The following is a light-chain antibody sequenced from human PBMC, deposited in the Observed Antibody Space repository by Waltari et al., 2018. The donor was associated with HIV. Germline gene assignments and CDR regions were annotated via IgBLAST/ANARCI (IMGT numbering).Light chain of an antibody. CDR2: GVN. CDR3: SSYTNSDILL. CDR1: NTDIGLYNL. J-gene: IGLJ2*01. Sequence: QSALTQPASVSGSPGQSITISCTGANTDIGLYNLVSSYRQHPDKAPQLVIYGVNTRPAGVSDRFSGSKSGNTASLTISSLQAEDEADYYCSSYTNSDILLFGGGTKLTVL. V-gene: IGLV2-14*01.